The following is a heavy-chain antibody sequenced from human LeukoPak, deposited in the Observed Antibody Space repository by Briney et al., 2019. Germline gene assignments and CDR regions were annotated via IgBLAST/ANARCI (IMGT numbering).Heavy chain of an antibody. CDR3: ARRGYDSSGYTDAFDI. Sequence: GASLEISCQALGYNFTTYWIAWVRQLPGRGLDWMGIIYPGDSDTTYSPSFQGQVTISVDKSISTAYLQWSSLKASDTAMYYCARRGYDSSGYTDAFDIWGQGTMVTVSS. D-gene: IGHD3-22*01. J-gene: IGHJ3*02. CDR2: IYPGDSDT. V-gene: IGHV5-51*01. CDR1: GYNFTTYW.